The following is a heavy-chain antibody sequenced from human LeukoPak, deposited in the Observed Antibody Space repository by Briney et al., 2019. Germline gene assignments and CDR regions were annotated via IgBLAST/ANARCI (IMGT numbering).Heavy chain of an antibody. D-gene: IGHD6-19*01. CDR2: ISSDGGST. J-gene: IGHJ4*02. CDR1: GFTFSNYP. Sequence: GGSLRLSCSASGFTFSNYPMYWVRQAPGKGLEYVSAISSDGGSTYYADSVKGRFTISRDNSKNTLYLQMGSLRAEDMAVYYCARAPRGSGWEYFDYWGQGTLVTVSS. V-gene: IGHV3-64*02. CDR3: ARAPRGSGWEYFDY.